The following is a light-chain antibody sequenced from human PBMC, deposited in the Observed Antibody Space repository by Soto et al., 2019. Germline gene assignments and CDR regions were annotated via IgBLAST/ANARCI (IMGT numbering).Light chain of an antibody. J-gene: IGLJ1*01. CDR1: SSNIGAGYD. Sequence: QSVLTQPPSVSGAPGQRVTISCTGSSSNIGAGYDVHWYQQLPGTAPKLLIYGNSNRPSGVPDRFSDSKSGTSASLAITGLQAEDEADYYCQSYDSSLSAYVFATGTKLTVL. CDR3: QSYDSSLSAYV. CDR2: GNS. V-gene: IGLV1-40*01.